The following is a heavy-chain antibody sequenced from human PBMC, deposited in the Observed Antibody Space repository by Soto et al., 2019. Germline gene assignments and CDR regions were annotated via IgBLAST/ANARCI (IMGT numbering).Heavy chain of an antibody. V-gene: IGHV1-69*06. J-gene: IGHJ4*02. CDR2: IIPIFGTA. CDR1: GGTFSSYA. CDR3: ARSAPFDIYAITPVEF. Sequence: SVKVSCKASGGTFSSYAISWVRQAPGQGLEWMGGIIPIFGTANYAQKFQGRVTITADKSTSTAYMELRSLRSDDTAVYYCARSAPFDIYAITPVEFWGQGTLVTVSS. D-gene: IGHD3-9*01.